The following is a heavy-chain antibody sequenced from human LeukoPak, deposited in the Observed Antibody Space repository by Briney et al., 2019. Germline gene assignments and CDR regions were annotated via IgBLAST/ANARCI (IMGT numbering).Heavy chain of an antibody. CDR1: GFTFSSYW. CDR3: ARDPKRDFGVGDWFDP. CDR2: IKQDGSEK. D-gene: IGHD3-3*01. J-gene: IGHJ5*02. V-gene: IGHV3-7*01. Sequence: GGSLRLSCAASGFTFSSYWMSWVRQAPGKGLEWVANIKQDGSEKYYVDPVKGRFTISRDNAKNSLYLQMNSLRAEDTAVYYCARDPKRDFGVGDWFDPWGQGTLVTVSS.